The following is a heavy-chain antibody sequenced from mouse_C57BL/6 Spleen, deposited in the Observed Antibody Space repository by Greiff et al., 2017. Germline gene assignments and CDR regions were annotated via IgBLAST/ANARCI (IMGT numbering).Heavy chain of an antibody. CDR2: IYPGSGST. V-gene: IGHV1-55*01. Sequence: VQLQQPGAELVKPGASVKMSCKASGYTFTSYWITWVKQRPGQGLEWIGDIYPGSGSTNYNEKFKSKATLTVDTSSSTAYMQLSSLTSEVSAVYYWAIDDYDGWYVDVWGTGTTVTVSS. CDR1: GYTFTSYW. CDR3: AIDDYDGWYVDV. J-gene: IGHJ1*03. D-gene: IGHD2-4*01.